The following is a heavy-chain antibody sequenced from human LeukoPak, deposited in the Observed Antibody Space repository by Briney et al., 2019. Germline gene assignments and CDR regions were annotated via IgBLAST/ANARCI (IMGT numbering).Heavy chain of an antibody. J-gene: IGHJ4*02. CDR1: GGSTSSSSYY. CDR3: ARDRSGYGGNYYFDY. V-gene: IGHV4-39*07. Sequence: SETLSLTCTVSGGSTSSSSYYWGWIRQPPGKGLEWIGSIYYSASTYYNSSLKSRVTMSIDTSKKQFSLKLSSVTAADTAVYYCARDRSGYGGNYYFDYWGQGTLVTVSS. D-gene: IGHD4-23*01. CDR2: IYYSAST.